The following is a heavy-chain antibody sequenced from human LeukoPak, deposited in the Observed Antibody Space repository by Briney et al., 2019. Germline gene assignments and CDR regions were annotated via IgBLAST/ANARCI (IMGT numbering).Heavy chain of an antibody. V-gene: IGHV3-48*01. J-gene: IGHJ6*03. D-gene: IGHD5-18*01. CDR2: ISSSSSAI. CDR1: GFIFSNYG. Sequence: PGGSLRLSCAASGFIFSNYGMHWVRQAPGKGLEWVSYISSSSSAIYYTDSVKGRFTISRDNAKNSLYLQMNSLRAEDTAVYYCARVVTDTTTYYYYYLDVWGKGTTVTVSS. CDR3: ARVVTDTTTYYYYYLDV.